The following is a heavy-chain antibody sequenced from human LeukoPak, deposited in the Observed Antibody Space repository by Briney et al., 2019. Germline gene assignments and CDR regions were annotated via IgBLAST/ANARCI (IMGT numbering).Heavy chain of an antibody. D-gene: IGHD1-26*01. J-gene: IGHJ6*02. CDR1: GFTFSSYE. Sequence: GGSLRLSCAASGFTFSSYEMNWVRQAPGKGLEWVSYISSSGSTIYYADSVKGRFTISGDNAKNSLYLQMNSLSAEDTAVYYCARESVGSQYYYYGMDVWGQGTTVTVSS. CDR2: ISSSGSTI. V-gene: IGHV3-48*03. CDR3: ARESVGSQYYYYGMDV.